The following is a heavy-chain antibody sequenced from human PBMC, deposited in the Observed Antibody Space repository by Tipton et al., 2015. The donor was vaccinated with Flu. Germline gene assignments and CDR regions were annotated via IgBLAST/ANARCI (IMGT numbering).Heavy chain of an antibody. CDR2: IYYSGST. CDR3: AGSTVTYPHFDS. J-gene: IGHJ4*02. CDR1: GGSISSYY. D-gene: IGHD2-2*02. V-gene: IGHV4-59*01. Sequence: TLSLTCTVSGGSISSYYWSWIRQPPGKGLEWIGYIYYSGSTTYSPSLRGRVTISVDTSENQFSLQLASTTAADTAVYYCAGSTVTYPHFDSWGQGTLVTVSS.